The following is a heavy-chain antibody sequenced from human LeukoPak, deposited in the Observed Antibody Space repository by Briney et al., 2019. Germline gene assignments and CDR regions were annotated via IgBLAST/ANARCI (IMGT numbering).Heavy chain of an antibody. D-gene: IGHD5-18*01. CDR2: MNPNSGNT. CDR1: GYTFTSYD. CDR3: ARIASYGFPNWFDP. V-gene: IGHV1-8*01. Sequence: ASVKVSCKAPGYTFTSYDINWVRQATGQGLEWMGWMNPNSGNTGYAQKFQGRVTMTRNTSISTAYMELSSLRSEDTAVYYCARIASYGFPNWFDPWGQGTLVTVSS. J-gene: IGHJ5*02.